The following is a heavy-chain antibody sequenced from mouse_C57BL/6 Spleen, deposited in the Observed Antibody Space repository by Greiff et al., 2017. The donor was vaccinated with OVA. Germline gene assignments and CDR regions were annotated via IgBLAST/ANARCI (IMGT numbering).Heavy chain of an antibody. CDR1: GYTFTSYW. V-gene: IGHV1-50*01. CDR3: ARGGGFDYFDY. J-gene: IGHJ2*01. CDR2: IDPSDSYT. Sequence: QVQLQQPGAELVKPGASVKLSCKASGYTFTSYWMQWVKQRPGQGLEWIGEIDPSDSYTNYNQKFKGKATLTVDTSSSTAYMQLSSLTSEDSAVYSCARGGGFDYFDYWGQGTTLTVSS.